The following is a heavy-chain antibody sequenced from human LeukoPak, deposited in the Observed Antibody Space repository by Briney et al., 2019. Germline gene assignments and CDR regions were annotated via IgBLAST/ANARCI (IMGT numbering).Heavy chain of an antibody. CDR3: TRYSGWSFDF. D-gene: IGHD6-19*01. CDR1: GFIFNTYA. V-gene: IGHV3-23*01. CDR2: TIGSGYNT. Sequence: PGGSLRLSCGASGFIFNTYAMSWVRRAPGKGLGWVSATIGSGYNTYYADSAKGRFTISRDNSRNTLYLQINRLRAEDTAVYYCTRYSGWSFDFWGQGTLVTVSS. J-gene: IGHJ4*02.